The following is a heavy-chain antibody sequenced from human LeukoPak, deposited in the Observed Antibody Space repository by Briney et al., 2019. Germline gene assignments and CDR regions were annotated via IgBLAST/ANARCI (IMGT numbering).Heavy chain of an antibody. CDR1: GFTFSSYA. V-gene: IGHV3-23*01. Sequence: GGSLRLSCAASGFTFSSYAMSWVRQAPGKGLEWVSAISGSGGSTYYADSMKGRFTISRDNSKNTLYLQMNSLRAEDTAVYYCAREGYYDSSGYSDAGIDYWGQGSLVTVSS. CDR3: AREGYYDSSGYSDAGIDY. J-gene: IGHJ4*02. CDR2: ISGSGGST. D-gene: IGHD3-22*01.